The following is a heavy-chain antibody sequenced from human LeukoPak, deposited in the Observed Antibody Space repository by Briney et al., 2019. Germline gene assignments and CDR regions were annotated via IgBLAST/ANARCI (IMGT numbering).Heavy chain of an antibody. CDR3: ARLYTSGWVDY. CDR1: GYSIGSGYY. J-gene: IGHJ4*02. CDR2: SYHGGSH. V-gene: IGHV4-38-2*01. Sequence: SESLSLTCAVSGYSIGSGYYWGWIRQPPGGGLEWIGSSYHGGSHYYNPSLKSRVTISVDTSKNQFSLKLSPVTAADTAVYYCARLYTSGWVDYWGQGTLVTVSS. D-gene: IGHD6-19*01.